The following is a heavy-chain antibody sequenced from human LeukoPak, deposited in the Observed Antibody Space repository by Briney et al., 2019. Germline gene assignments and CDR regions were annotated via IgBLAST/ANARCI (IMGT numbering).Heavy chain of an antibody. D-gene: IGHD3-3*01. CDR1: GGTFSSYT. J-gene: IGHJ6*03. V-gene: IGHV1-69*04. CDR2: IIPILGIA. Sequence: SVKVSCKASGGTFSSYTISWVRQAPGQGLEWMGRIIPILGIANYAQKFQGRVTITADKSTSTAYMELSSLRSEDTAVYYCARDPDFWSGYYYMDVWGKGTTVTVSS. CDR3: ARDPDFWSGYYYMDV.